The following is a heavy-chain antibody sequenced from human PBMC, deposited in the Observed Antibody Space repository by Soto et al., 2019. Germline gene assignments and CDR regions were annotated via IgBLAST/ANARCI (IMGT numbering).Heavy chain of an antibody. Sequence: GGSLRLSCAASGLTVSSNYMSWVRQAPGKGLEWVSVIYSNGNTYYADSVKGRFTISRDNSKNTVYLQMNSLRAEDTAVYYCAREQPPALYFGMDVWGQGTTVTVAS. V-gene: IGHV3-66*01. CDR1: GLTVSSNY. CDR3: AREQPPALYFGMDV. D-gene: IGHD2-15*01. CDR2: IYSNGNT. J-gene: IGHJ6*02.